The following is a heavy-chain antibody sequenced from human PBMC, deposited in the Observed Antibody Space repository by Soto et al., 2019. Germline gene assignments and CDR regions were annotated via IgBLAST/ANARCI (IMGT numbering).Heavy chain of an antibody. CDR1: GFTLSGYA. J-gene: IGHJ6*03. CDR2: ISSNGVGT. D-gene: IGHD6-6*01. V-gene: IGHV3-64*01. Sequence: EVQLAESGGGLAQPGGSLRLSCAASGFTLSGYAMDWVRQAPGKGLEYVSGISSNGVGTYYANSVQGRFTISRDNSKNTVYLQVGRLRPEDMAVYYCARLARPDFYYMDVWGKGTTVTVSS. CDR3: ARLARPDFYYMDV.